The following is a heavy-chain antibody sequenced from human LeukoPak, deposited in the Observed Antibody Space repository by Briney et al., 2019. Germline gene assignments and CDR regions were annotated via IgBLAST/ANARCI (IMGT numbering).Heavy chain of an antibody. CDR2: IYPGDSDT. J-gene: IGHJ4*02. Sequence: GESLKISCKGSGYSFTSYWIGWVRQMPGKGLEWMGIIYPGDSDTKYSPSFRGQVTISADKSISTAYLQWSSLKASDTAMYYCARRGRDSYGDYVEGHYWGQGTLVTVSS. D-gene: IGHD4-17*01. V-gene: IGHV5-51*01. CDR1: GYSFTSYW. CDR3: ARRGRDSYGDYVEGHY.